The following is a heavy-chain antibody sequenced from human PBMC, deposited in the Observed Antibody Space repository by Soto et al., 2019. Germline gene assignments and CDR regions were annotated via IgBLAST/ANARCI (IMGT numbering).Heavy chain of an antibody. CDR2: ISYDGSNK. CDR1: GFTFISYA. J-gene: IGHJ4*02. CDR3: ARDSSLFSLDY. D-gene: IGHD3-9*01. V-gene: IGHV3-30-3*01. Sequence: PGGSLRLSCAASGFTFISYAMHWVRQAPGKGLEWVAVISYDGSNKYYADSVKGRFTISRDNSKNTLYLQMNSLRAEDTAVYYCARDSSLFSLDYWGQGTLVTVSS.